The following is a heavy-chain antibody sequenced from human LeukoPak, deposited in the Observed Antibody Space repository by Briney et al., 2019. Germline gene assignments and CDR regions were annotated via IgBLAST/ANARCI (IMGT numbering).Heavy chain of an antibody. J-gene: IGHJ4*02. D-gene: IGHD3-10*01. CDR3: AGSYYTPYYFDY. CDR2: IIPIFGTA. CDR1: GGTFSSYA. Sequence: GASVKVSCKASGGTFSSYAISWVRQAPGQGLEWMGGIIPIFGTANYAQKFQGRVTITADESTSTAYMELSSLRSEDTAAYYCAGSYYTPYYFDYWGQGTLVTVSS. V-gene: IGHV1-69*13.